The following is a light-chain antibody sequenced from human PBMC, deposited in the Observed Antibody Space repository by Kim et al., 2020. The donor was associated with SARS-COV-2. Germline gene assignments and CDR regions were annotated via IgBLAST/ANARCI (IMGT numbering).Light chain of an antibody. CDR2: VNG. V-gene: IGLV1-40*01. Sequence: LSISVTGTSSNIDAGYDVHVYRHLPGTAPALLLSVNGNRPSGFPDRFCVSKSGTAATLSITVLQAEDEADYYCQSNDSSPSGSRVFGGGTKVTVL. CDR3: QSNDSSPSGSRV. J-gene: IGLJ3*02. CDR1: SSNIDAGYD.